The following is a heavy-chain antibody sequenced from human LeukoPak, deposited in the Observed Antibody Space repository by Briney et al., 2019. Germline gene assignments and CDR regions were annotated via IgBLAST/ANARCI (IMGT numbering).Heavy chain of an antibody. CDR1: GYTFTNNG. CDR3: ARDLSLGPHHYGEPFDY. Sequence: GASVKVSCSTAGYTFTNNGISWGRHPPGQGPEWMRGFSGYNGNTNDVQKFQGRVTMTTDTYTSTAYIELRSLRSDDTAVYYCARDLSLGPHHYGEPFDYWGQGTLVTVSP. CDR2: FSGYNGNT. D-gene: IGHD4-17*01. J-gene: IGHJ4*02. V-gene: IGHV1-18*01.